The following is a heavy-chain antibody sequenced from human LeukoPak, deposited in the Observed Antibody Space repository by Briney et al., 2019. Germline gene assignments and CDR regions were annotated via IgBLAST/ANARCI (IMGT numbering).Heavy chain of an antibody. Sequence: SETLSLTCAVSGGSISSSNWWSWVRPPPGKGLEWIGEIYHSGSTNYNPSLKSRVTISVDKSKNQFSLKLSSVTAADTAVFYCASGYSYDLFDYWGQGTLVTVSS. J-gene: IGHJ4*02. V-gene: IGHV4-4*02. CDR2: IYHSGST. CDR1: GGSISSSNW. D-gene: IGHD5-18*01. CDR3: ASGYSYDLFDY.